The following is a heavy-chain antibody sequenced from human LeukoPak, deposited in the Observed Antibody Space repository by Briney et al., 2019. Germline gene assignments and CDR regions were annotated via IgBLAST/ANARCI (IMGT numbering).Heavy chain of an antibody. CDR2: ISWNSGSI. Sequence: HSGGSLRLSCAASGFTLDDYAMHWVRQAPGRGLEWVSGISWNSGSIGYADSVKGRFTISRDNAKNSLYLQMNSLRAEDTALYYCAKDIFTMVRGVFDYWGQGTLVTVSS. D-gene: IGHD3-10*01. J-gene: IGHJ4*02. V-gene: IGHV3-9*01. CDR3: AKDIFTMVRGVFDY. CDR1: GFTLDDYA.